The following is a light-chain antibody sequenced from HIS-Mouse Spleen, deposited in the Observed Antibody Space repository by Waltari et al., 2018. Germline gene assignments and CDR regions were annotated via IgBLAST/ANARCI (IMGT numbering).Light chain of an antibody. CDR3: YSTDSSGNHRV. CDR2: EDS. V-gene: IGLV3-10*01. CDR1: ALPKKY. J-gene: IGLJ2*01. Sequence: SYELTQPPSVSVSPGQTARITCLGDALPKKYAYWYQQKSGQAPVLVIYEDSKLPSGIPERFSGSSSGTMATLTISGAQVEDEADYYCYSTDSSGNHRVFGGGTKLTVL.